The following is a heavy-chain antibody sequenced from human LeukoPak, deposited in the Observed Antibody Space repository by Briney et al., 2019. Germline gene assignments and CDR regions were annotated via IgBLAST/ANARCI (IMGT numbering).Heavy chain of an antibody. CDR2: IHTSGST. D-gene: IGHD3-22*01. Sequence: SETLSLTCTVSGGSISSYYWSWIRQPAGKGLQWIGRIHTSGSTNYNPSLKSRVTMSVDTSKNQFSLKLTSVTAADTAVYYCARAYYDTSGYPGWYFDLWGRGTLVTVSS. V-gene: IGHV4-4*07. CDR1: GGSISSYY. CDR3: ARAYYDTSGYPGWYFDL. J-gene: IGHJ2*01.